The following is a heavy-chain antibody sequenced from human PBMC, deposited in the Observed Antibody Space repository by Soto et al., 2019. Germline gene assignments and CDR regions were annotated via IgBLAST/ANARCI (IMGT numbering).Heavy chain of an antibody. CDR1: GGSFSGYD. Sequence: SETLSLTCAVYGGSFSGYDWSWIRQPPGKGLEWIGEINHCGSTNYNPSLKSRVTISVDTSKNQFSLKLSSVTAADTAVYYCARGVNTAMVYYYYYMDVWGKGTTVTVSS. D-gene: IGHD5-18*01. CDR2: INHCGST. CDR3: ARGVNTAMVYYYYYMDV. J-gene: IGHJ6*03. V-gene: IGHV4-34*01.